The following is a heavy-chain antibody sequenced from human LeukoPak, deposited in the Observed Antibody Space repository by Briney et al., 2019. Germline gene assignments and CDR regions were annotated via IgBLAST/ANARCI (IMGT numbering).Heavy chain of an antibody. D-gene: IGHD3-22*01. CDR2: IYSGGST. V-gene: IGHV4-4*07. CDR3: AIAFYYYDSSGDNWFDP. Sequence: SETLSLTCAASGVSISSYYWTWIRLPAGKGLEWIGRIYSGGSTNYNPSLKSRVTMSVDTSKNQFSLRLTSVTAADTAVYYCAIAFYYYDSSGDNWFDPWGQGTLVTVSS. CDR1: GVSISSYY. J-gene: IGHJ5*02.